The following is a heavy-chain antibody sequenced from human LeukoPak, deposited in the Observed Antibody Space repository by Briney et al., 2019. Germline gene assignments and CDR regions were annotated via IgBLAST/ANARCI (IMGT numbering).Heavy chain of an antibody. J-gene: IGHJ6*03. CDR1: GFSFSSYW. CDR3: ARLSAYYYGSYFYYYMDV. CDR2: IKQDESET. V-gene: IGHV3-7*01. Sequence: GGSLRLSCEGSGFSFSSYWMTWVRQSPGKGPEWVANIKQDESETYTVDSVKGRFTISRDNAKNSVYLHMNSLRAEDTALYYCARLSAYYYGSYFYYYMDVWGKGTTVTVSS. D-gene: IGHD3-10*01.